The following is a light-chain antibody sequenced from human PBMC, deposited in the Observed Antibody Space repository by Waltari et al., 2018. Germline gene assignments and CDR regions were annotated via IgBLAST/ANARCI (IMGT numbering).Light chain of an antibody. Sequence: VLNPSLATSGTPGPPVISSCSRDRLRHGIHRHPYIPGPAPKVVISSNRQRPSGVPARFSGSNSGDSAALGISGLQSEDEADYFGAAWDRGLGGPVFGGGTKLTVL. CDR1: DRLRHG. CDR2: SNR. V-gene: IGLV1-44*01. J-gene: IGLJ2*01. CDR3: AAWDRGLGGPV.